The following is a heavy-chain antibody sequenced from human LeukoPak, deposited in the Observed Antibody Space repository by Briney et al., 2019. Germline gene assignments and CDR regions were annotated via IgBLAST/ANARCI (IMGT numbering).Heavy chain of an antibody. CDR1: GGSISSHY. V-gene: IGHV4-59*08. CDR2: IYTSGST. J-gene: IGHJ4*02. CDR3: ARHVTYYDILTGYNSYYFDY. D-gene: IGHD3-9*01. Sequence: PSETLSLTCTVSGGSISSHYWSWIRQPPGKGLEWIGRIYTSGSTNYNPSLKSRVTISVDTSKNQFSLKLSSVTAADTAVYYCARHVTYYDILTGYNSYYFDYWGQGTLVTVSS.